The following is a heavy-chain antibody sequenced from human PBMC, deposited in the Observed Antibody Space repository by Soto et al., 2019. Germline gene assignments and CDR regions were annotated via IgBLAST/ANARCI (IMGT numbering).Heavy chain of an antibody. CDR3: LNGDYY. D-gene: IGHD3-16*01. Sequence: EEQLVESGGGLVQPGGSLRLSCAASGFSFSTHYMNWVRQTPGKGLEWVSSINRDSNVIKYADSVKGRFTISRDNARNSLSLQMNCLRAEDTAVYYCLNGDYYVGPGTLVTVSS. CDR2: INRDSNVI. V-gene: IGHV3-48*01. CDR1: GFSFSTHY. J-gene: IGHJ4*02.